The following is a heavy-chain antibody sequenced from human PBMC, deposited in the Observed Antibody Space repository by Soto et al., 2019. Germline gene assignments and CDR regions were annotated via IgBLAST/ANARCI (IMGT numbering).Heavy chain of an antibody. D-gene: IGHD3-3*01. CDR3: AKAGTLWTKTNWFDR. CDR2: ISGSGGST. J-gene: IGHJ5*02. V-gene: IGHV3-23*01. Sequence: GGSLRLSCAASGFTFSSYAMSWVRQAPGKGLEWVSAISGSGGSTYYADSVKGRFTISRDNSKNTQYLQMDSLRADDTAIYYCAKAGTLWTKTNWFDRWGQGTLVTVSS. CDR1: GFTFSSYA.